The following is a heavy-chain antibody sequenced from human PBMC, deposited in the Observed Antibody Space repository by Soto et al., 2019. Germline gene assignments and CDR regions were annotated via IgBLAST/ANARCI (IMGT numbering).Heavy chain of an antibody. D-gene: IGHD3-10*02. Sequence: QVQLQESGPGLVKPSGTLSLTCAVSGGSISSSNWWSWVRQPPGKGLEWIGGIYHSGSTNYNPSLKSRVTISVDKSTNQFSLKLSSVTAADTAVYYCASVRGGYYYAMDVWGQGTTVTVSS. CDR1: GGSISSSNW. CDR2: IYHSGST. CDR3: ASVRGGYYYAMDV. V-gene: IGHV4-4*02. J-gene: IGHJ6*02.